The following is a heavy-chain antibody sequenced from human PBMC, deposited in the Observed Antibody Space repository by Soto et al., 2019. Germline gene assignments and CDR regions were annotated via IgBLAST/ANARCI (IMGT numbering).Heavy chain of an antibody. CDR3: ARTVVPAAIHPFDY. CDR1: GHTFTGYY. J-gene: IGHJ4*02. V-gene: IGHV1-2*02. D-gene: IGHD2-2*01. Sequence: ASVKVSCKASGHTFTGYYMHWVRQAPGQGLEWMGWINPNSGGTNYAQKFQGRVTMTRDTSISTAYMELSRLRSDDTAVYYCARTVVPAAIHPFDYCGQGTLVTVFS. CDR2: INPNSGGT.